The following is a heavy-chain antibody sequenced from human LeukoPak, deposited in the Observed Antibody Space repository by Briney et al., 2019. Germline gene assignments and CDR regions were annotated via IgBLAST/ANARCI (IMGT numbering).Heavy chain of an antibody. CDR1: GGSFSGYY. J-gene: IGHJ3*02. CDR3: ARVMTVTTFEAFDI. D-gene: IGHD4-17*01. Sequence: PSETLSLTCAVYGGSFSGYYWSRIRQPPGKGLEWIGEINHSGSTNYNPSLKSRVTISVDTSKNQFSLKLSSVTAADTAVYYCARVMTVTTFEAFDIWGQGTMVTVSS. CDR2: INHSGST. V-gene: IGHV4-34*01.